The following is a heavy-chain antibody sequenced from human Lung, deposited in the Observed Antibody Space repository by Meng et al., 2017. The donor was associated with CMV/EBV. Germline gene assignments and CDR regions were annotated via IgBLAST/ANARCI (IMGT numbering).Heavy chain of an antibody. CDR3: AKATVSAAGFPHMDV. CDR1: GFNFDDHA. V-gene: IGHV3-43D*03. J-gene: IGHJ6*02. Sequence: GGSLRLXCAASGFNFDDHAMHWVRQAPGKGLEWISLISWDGGSTYYADSEKGRFTTSGDNNENSLYLQINSLRVEDTAVYYCAKATVSAAGFPHMDVWGQGXTVTVSS. CDR2: ISWDGGST. D-gene: IGHD6-13*01.